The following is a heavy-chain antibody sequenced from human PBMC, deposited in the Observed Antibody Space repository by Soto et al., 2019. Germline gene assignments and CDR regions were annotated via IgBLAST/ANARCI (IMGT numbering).Heavy chain of an antibody. CDR1: GFTFSSYW. CDR2: INSDGSST. V-gene: IGHV3-74*01. D-gene: IGHD6-19*01. Sequence: GGSLRLSCAASGFTFSSYWMHWVRQAPGKGLVWVSRINSDGSSTSYADSVKGRFTISRDNAKNTLYLQMNSLRAEDTAVYYCAISTVAGPFDYWGQGTLVTVSS. J-gene: IGHJ4*02. CDR3: AISTVAGPFDY.